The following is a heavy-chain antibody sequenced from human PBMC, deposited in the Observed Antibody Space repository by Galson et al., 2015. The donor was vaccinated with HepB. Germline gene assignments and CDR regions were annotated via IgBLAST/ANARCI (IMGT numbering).Heavy chain of an antibody. Sequence: TLSLTCAVYGGSFSAYYWTWIRQPPGKGLEWIGEINHSGSTNYNPSLKSRVTISEDTSKNQVSLKLRSVTAADTAVYYCARVVAGTVYWGQGTLVTVSS. J-gene: IGHJ4*02. CDR2: INHSGST. CDR1: GGSFSAYY. V-gene: IGHV4-34*01. CDR3: ARVVAGTVY. D-gene: IGHD6-19*01.